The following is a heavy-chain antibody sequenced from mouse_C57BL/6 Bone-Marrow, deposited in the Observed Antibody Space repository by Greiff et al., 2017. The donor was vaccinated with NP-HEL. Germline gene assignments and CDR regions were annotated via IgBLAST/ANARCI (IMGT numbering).Heavy chain of an antibody. J-gene: IGHJ4*01. V-gene: IGHV1-26*01. D-gene: IGHD2-4*01. CDR3: ARSGYEYDGYAMDY. Sequence: VQLQQSGPELVKPGASVKISCKASGYTFTDYYMNWVKQSHGKSLEWIGDINPNNGGTSYNQKFKGKATLTVDKSSSTAYMELRSRTSEDSAVYYCARSGYEYDGYAMDYWGQGTSVTVSS. CDR1: GYTFTDYY. CDR2: INPNNGGT.